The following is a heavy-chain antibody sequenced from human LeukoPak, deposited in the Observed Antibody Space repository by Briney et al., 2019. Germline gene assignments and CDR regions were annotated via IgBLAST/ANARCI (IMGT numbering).Heavy chain of an antibody. CDR2: IYYSGST. J-gene: IGHJ5*02. CDR1: GGSISSSRYY. V-gene: IGHV4-39*07. Sequence: SETLSLTCTVSGGSISSSRYYWGWIRQPPGKGLEWIGSIYYSGSTYYHPSLKSRVTISVDTSKNQFSLKLSSVTAADTAVYYCARDGNVNWFDPWGQGTLVTVSS. CDR3: ARDGNVNWFDP. D-gene: IGHD4-23*01.